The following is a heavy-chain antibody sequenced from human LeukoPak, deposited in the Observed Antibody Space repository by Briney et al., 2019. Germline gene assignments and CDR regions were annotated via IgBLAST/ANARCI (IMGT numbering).Heavy chain of an antibody. Sequence: SETLSLTCTVSGGSVSRGSYYWSWLRQPPGKGLEWIGYIYYSGSTNYNPSLKSRVTISVDTSKNQFSLKLSSVTAADTAMYYCARSYYYYDSSGYYRHYYYYYGMDVWGQGTKVTVSS. D-gene: IGHD3-22*01. CDR1: GGSVSRGSYY. J-gene: IGHJ6*02. CDR3: ARSYYYYDSSGYYRHYYYYYGMDV. V-gene: IGHV4-61*01. CDR2: IYYSGST.